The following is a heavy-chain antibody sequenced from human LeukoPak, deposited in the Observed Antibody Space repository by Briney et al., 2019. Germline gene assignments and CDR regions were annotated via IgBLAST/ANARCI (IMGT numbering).Heavy chain of an antibody. V-gene: IGHV3-48*03. CDR3: ARDPARGAFDI. CDR2: ISSSGSTI. J-gene: IGHJ3*02. Sequence: GGSLRLSCAASGFTFSSYEMNWVRQAPGKGLEWVSYISSSGSTIYYADSVKGRFTISRDNAKKSLYLQMNSLRAEDTAVYYCARDPARGAFDIWGQGTMVTVSS. CDR1: GFTFSSYE.